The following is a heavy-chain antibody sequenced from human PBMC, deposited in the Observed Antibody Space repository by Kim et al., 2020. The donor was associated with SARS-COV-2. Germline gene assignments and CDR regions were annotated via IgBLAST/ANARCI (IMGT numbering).Heavy chain of an antibody. Sequence: GGSLRLSCAASGFTFSSSWMSWGRQAPGKGLEWVANIKQDGSETYYVDSVKGRFTISRDNAKNSLNLQINSLRAEDTAVYYCARGGRTFDYWGQGTLVTV. D-gene: IGHD3-16*01. CDR3: ARGGRTFDY. V-gene: IGHV3-7*05. CDR1: GFTFSSSW. J-gene: IGHJ4*02. CDR2: IKQDGSET.